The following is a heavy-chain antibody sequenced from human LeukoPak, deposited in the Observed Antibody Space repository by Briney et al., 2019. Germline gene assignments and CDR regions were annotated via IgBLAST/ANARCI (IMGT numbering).Heavy chain of an antibody. Sequence: PGGSLRLSCAASGFTFSSYGMHWVRQAPGKGLEWVAVISYDGSNKYYADSVKGRFTISRDNSKNTPYLQMNSPRAEDTAVYYCATSLPPYWGQGTLVTVSS. V-gene: IGHV3-30*03. CDR2: ISYDGSNK. CDR1: GFTFSSYG. CDR3: ATSLPPY. J-gene: IGHJ4*02.